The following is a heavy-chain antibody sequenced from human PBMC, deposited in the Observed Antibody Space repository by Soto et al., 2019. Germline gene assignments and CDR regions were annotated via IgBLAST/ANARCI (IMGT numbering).Heavy chain of an antibody. D-gene: IGHD2-15*01. CDR3: AKLPALYCSGGSCYFEY. V-gene: IGHV3-23*01. J-gene: IGHJ4*02. CDR2: ISGSGGST. CDR1: GFTFSSYA. Sequence: EVQLLESGGGLVQPGGSLRLSCAASGFTFSSYAMSWVRQAPGKGLEWVSGISGSGGSTYYADSVKGRFTISRDNSKNTLYLQINSLRAEDTAVYYCAKLPALYCSGGSCYFEYWVQGTLVTVSS.